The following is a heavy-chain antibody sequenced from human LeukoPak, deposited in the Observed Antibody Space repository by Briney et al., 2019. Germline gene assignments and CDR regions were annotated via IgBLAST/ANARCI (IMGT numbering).Heavy chain of an antibody. CDR2: ISGSGGST. CDR1: GFTFSSYA. D-gene: IGHD1-26*01. Sequence: GGSLRLSCAASGFTFSSYAMSWVRQAPGKGLEWVSGISGSGGSTYYADSVKGRFTISRDNSKNTVYLQMNSLRAEETAVYYCARDGRGSWELRGGYFDYWGQGTLVTVSS. CDR3: ARDGRGSWELRGGYFDY. V-gene: IGHV3-23*01. J-gene: IGHJ4*02.